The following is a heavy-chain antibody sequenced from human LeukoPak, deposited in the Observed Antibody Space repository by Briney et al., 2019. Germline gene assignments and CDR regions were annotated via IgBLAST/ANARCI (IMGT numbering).Heavy chain of an antibody. Sequence: GGSLRLSCEASGLTFDIYSMSWVRQAPGKGLEWVADISNSGGITMYADSVKGRFTISRDNSKNTVYLQMNSLRAEDTAVYYCSYSLQAAGHLAHDNWGQGALVTVSS. J-gene: IGHJ4*02. D-gene: IGHD4-11*01. CDR2: ISNSGGIT. CDR3: SYSLQAAGHLAHDN. CDR1: GLTFDIYS. V-gene: IGHV3-23*01.